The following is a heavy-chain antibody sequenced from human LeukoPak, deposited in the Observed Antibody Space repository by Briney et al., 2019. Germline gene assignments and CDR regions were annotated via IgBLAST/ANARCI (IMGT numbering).Heavy chain of an antibody. V-gene: IGHV3-48*01. CDR2: ITSSSSTI. Sequence: GGSLRLSCAASGFTFSSYSMNWVRQAQGKGLEWVSYITSSSSTIYYADSVKGRFTISRDNAKNSLYLQMNSLRAEDTAVYYCARTPGDDTYYFDYWGQGTLVTVSS. D-gene: IGHD2-21*01. CDR3: ARTPGDDTYYFDY. CDR1: GFTFSSYS. J-gene: IGHJ4*02.